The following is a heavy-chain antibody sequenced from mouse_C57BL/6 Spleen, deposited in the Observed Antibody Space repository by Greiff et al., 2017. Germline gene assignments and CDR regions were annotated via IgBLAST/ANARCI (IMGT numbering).Heavy chain of an antibody. D-gene: IGHD1-1*01. CDR1: GYTFTSYW. J-gene: IGHJ4*01. CDR3: ARYYDGSSPPMVYYAMDY. Sequence: VQLQQPGAELVKPGASVKLSCKASGYTFTSYWLHWVQQRPGQGLEWIGMIHPNSGSTNYNEKFKSKATLTVDKSSSRAYMQLSSRTAEDSAVYYCARYYDGSSPPMVYYAMDYWGQGTSVTVSS. CDR2: IHPNSGST. V-gene: IGHV1-64*01.